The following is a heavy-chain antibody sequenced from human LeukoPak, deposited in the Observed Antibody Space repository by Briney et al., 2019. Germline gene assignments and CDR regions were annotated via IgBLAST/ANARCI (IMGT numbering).Heavy chain of an antibody. V-gene: IGHV3-33*01. D-gene: IGHD3-22*01. CDR3: AREEVVIRPYFDY. CDR1: GFTFSSYG. Sequence: GRSLRLSCAASGFTFSSYGMHWVRQAPGKGLEWVAVIWYDGCNKYYADSVKGRFTISRDNSKNTLYLQMNSLRAEDTAVYYCAREEVVIRPYFDYWGQGTLVTVSS. J-gene: IGHJ4*02. CDR2: IWYDGCNK.